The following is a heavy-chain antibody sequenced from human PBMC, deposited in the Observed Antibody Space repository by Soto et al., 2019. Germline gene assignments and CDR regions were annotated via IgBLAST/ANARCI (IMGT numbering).Heavy chain of an antibody. V-gene: IGHV1-3*01. J-gene: IGHJ5*02. CDR1: GYTFSSYA. CDR3: ARDRQQFTCFAP. Sequence: ASVKVSCKASGYTFSSYAMHWVRQAPGQRLEWMGWINAGNGNTKYSQKFQGRVTITRDTSASTAYMELSSLRSEDTAVYYCARDRQQFTCFAPRVQGSVVTVTP. CDR2: INAGNGNT. D-gene: IGHD6-13*01.